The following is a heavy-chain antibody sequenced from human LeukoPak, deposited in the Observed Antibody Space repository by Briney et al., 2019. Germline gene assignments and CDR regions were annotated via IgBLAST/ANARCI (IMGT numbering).Heavy chain of an antibody. D-gene: IGHD6-13*01. CDR2: IRYDGSNK. Sequence: GGSLRLSCEASGFTFNTFWMSWVRQAPGKGLEWVAFIRYDGSNKYYADSVKGRFTISRDNSKNTLYLQMNSLRAEDTAVYYCAKCSVKRAADLFDYWGQGTLVTVSS. J-gene: IGHJ4*02. CDR1: GFTFNTFW. V-gene: IGHV3-30*02. CDR3: AKCSVKRAADLFDY.